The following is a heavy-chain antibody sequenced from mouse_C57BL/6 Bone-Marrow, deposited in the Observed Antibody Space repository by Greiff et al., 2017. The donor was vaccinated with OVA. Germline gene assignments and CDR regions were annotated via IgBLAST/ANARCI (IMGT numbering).Heavy chain of an antibody. CDR2: IFPGSGST. CDR3: ARTPITTVVVDYAMDY. J-gene: IGHJ4*01. V-gene: IGHV1-75*01. CDR1: GYTFTDYY. D-gene: IGHD1-1*01. Sequence: QVQLQQSGPELVKPGASVKISCKASGYTFTDYYINWVKQRPGQGLEWIGWIFPGSGSTYYNEKFKGKATLTVDKSSSTAYMLLSSLTSEDSAVYFCARTPITTVVVDYAMDYWGQGTSVTVSS.